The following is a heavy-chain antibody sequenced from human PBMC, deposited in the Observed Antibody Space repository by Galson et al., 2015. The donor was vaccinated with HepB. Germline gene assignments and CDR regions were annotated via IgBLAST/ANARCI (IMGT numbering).Heavy chain of an antibody. CDR2: ISGSGTYT. CDR1: GFTFGDYF. D-gene: IGHD3-16*01. Sequence: PLRLSCAASGFTFGDYFMSWIRQAPGKGLEWISYISGSGTYTKYADSVKGRFTISRDNAENSLYLQMSSLRAEDKAVYYCVRENYANPDSWGQGTLVTVSS. CDR3: VRENYANPDS. V-gene: IGHV3-11*06. J-gene: IGHJ5*01.